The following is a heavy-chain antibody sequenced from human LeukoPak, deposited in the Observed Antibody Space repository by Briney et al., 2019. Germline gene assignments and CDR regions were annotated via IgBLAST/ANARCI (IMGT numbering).Heavy chain of an antibody. J-gene: IGHJ4*02. CDR1: GFTFSSYA. D-gene: IGHD3-22*01. CDR3: AKDHPLTMIGVVALYFDY. V-gene: IGHV3-23*01. CDR2: ISGSGGST. Sequence: GGSLRLSCAASGFTFSSYAMSWVRQAPGKGLEWVSAISGSGGSTYYADSVKGRFTISRDNSKNTLYLQMNSLRAEDTAVYYCAKDHPLTMIGVVALYFDYWGQGTLVTVSS.